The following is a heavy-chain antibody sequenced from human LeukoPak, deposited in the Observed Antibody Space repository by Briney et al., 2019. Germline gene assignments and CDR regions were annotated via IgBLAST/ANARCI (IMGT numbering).Heavy chain of an antibody. J-gene: IGHJ4*02. CDR2: IIPIFGTA. V-gene: IGHV1-69*13. Sequence: SVKVSCKASGYTFTGYYLHWVRQAPGQGLEWMGGIIPIFGTANYAQKFQGRVTITADESTSTAYMELSSLRSEDTAVYYCARAQKDYGGNSAMLDYWGQGTLVTVSS. CDR1: GYTFTGYY. D-gene: IGHD4-23*01. CDR3: ARAQKDYGGNSAMLDY.